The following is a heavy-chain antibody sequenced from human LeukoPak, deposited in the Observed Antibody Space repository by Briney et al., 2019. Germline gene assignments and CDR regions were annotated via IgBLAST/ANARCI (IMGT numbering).Heavy chain of an antibody. Sequence: SVKVSCKASGGTFSSYAISWVRQAPGQGLEWMGGIIPIFGTANYAQKFQGRVTITADESTSTAYMELSSLRSEDTAVYYCARDGRTYLRALDIWGQGTMVTVSS. CDR3: ARDGRTYLRALDI. V-gene: IGHV1-69*01. CDR1: GGTFSSYA. J-gene: IGHJ3*02. CDR2: IIPIFGTA. D-gene: IGHD1-1*01.